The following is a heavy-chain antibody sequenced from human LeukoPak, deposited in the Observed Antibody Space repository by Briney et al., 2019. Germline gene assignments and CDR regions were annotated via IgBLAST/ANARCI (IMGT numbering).Heavy chain of an antibody. J-gene: IGHJ5*02. V-gene: IGHV1-2*02. Sequence: GASVKVSCKASGYTFTGYYMHWVRQAPGQGLEWMGWINHNSGGTNYAQKFQGRVTMTRDTSISTAYMELSRLRSDDTAVYYCARDHRYCSSTSCYTPYNWFDPWGQGTLVTVSS. D-gene: IGHD2-2*02. CDR2: INHNSGGT. CDR3: ARDHRYCSSTSCYTPYNWFDP. CDR1: GYTFTGYY.